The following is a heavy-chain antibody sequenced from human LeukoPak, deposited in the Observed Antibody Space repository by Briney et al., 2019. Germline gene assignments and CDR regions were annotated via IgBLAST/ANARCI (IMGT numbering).Heavy chain of an antibody. J-gene: IGHJ4*02. CDR1: GFTFSDYA. CDR2: IRNKANGGTA. CDR3: SRAYSTGWLGINDY. Sequence: GGSLRLSCTAGGFTFSDYAVTWVRQAPGKGLEWVGFIRNKANGGTADYAASVKGRFTISRDDSRTIAYLQMNSLKTEGTAVYYCSRAYSTGWLGINDYWGQGVLVTVSS. V-gene: IGHV3-49*04. D-gene: IGHD6-19*01.